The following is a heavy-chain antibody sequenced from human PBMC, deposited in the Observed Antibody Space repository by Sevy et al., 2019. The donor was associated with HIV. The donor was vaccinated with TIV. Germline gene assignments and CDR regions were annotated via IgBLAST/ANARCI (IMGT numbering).Heavy chain of an antibody. CDR2: ISSSGSTI. J-gene: IGHJ4*02. Sequence: GGSLRLSCAASGFTFSSYEMNWVRQAPGKGLEWVSYISSSGSTIYYADSVKGRFTISRDNAKNSLYLQMNSLRAEHTDVYYCARGYTITFGGVIDLFDYWGQGTLVTVSS. CDR1: GFTFSSYE. D-gene: IGHD3-16*02. V-gene: IGHV3-48*03. CDR3: ARGYTITFGGVIDLFDY.